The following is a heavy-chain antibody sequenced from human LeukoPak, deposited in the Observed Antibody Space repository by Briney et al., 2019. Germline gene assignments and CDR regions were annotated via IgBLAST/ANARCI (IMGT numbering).Heavy chain of an antibody. Sequence: GGSLKISCKGSGYNFTSYWIGWVRQMPGKGLEWMGIIYPGDSDTRYSPSFQGQVTISADKSISTAYLQWSSLKASDTAMYYCARTETYYGSGSYFDAFDIWGQGTMVTVSS. J-gene: IGHJ3*02. D-gene: IGHD3-10*01. V-gene: IGHV5-51*01. CDR2: IYPGDSDT. CDR3: ARTETYYGSGSYFDAFDI. CDR1: GYNFTSYW.